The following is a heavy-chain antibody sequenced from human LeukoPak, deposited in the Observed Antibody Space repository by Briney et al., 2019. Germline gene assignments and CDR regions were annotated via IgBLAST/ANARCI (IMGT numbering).Heavy chain of an antibody. CDR3: ARDLSSGSYYISY. V-gene: IGHV1-2*02. Sequence: ASVKVSCKASGYTFTGYYMHWVRQAPGQGLEWMGWINPNSGGTNYAQKFQGRVTMTRDTSISTAYMELSRLRSDDTAVYYCARDLSSGSYYISYWGQGTLVTVSS. CDR2: INPNSGGT. CDR1: GYTFTGYY. J-gene: IGHJ4*02. D-gene: IGHD3-10*01.